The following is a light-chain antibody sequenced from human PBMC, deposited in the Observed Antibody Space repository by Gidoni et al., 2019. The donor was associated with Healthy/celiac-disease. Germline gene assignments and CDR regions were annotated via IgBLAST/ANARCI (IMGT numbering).Light chain of an antibody. CDR2: QDS. CDR3: QSADSSGTYPRV. Sequence: SYEPTQPPSVSVSPGQTARITCSGDALPKQYAYWYQQKPGQAPVLVIYQDSERPSGIPERFSGSSSGTTVTLTISGVQAEDEADYYCQSADSSGTYPRVFGGGTKLTVL. CDR1: ALPKQY. J-gene: IGLJ3*02. V-gene: IGLV3-25*03.